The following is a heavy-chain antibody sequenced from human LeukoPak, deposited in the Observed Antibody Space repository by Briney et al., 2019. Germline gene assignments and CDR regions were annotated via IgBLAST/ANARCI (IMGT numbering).Heavy chain of an antibody. V-gene: IGHV4-34*01. D-gene: IGHD1-26*01. CDR1: GGSFSGYY. Sequence: SETLSLTCAVYGGSFSGYYWSWIRQPPGKGLEWIGEINHSGSTNYNPSLKSRVTISVDTSKNQFSLKLSSVTAADTAVYYCARDSGSYSQDAFDIWGQGTMATVSS. J-gene: IGHJ3*02. CDR2: INHSGST. CDR3: ARDSGSYSQDAFDI.